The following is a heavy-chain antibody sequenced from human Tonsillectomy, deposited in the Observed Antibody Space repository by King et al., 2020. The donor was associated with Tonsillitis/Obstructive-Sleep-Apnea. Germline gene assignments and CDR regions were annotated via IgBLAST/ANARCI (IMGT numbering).Heavy chain of an antibody. V-gene: IGHV3-23*04. CDR2: ISGSGRDT. D-gene: IGHD1-26*01. CDR1: GFTFTSYA. Sequence: VQLVESGGGLVQPGGSLRLSCAASGFTFTSYAMSWVRQAPGKGLEWVSAISGSGRDTYYADSVKGRFTISRDISKSTLYLQMNSLRAEDTALYYCAKVPNSGSYYYFDYWGQGTLVTVSS. J-gene: IGHJ4*02. CDR3: AKVPNSGSYYYFDY.